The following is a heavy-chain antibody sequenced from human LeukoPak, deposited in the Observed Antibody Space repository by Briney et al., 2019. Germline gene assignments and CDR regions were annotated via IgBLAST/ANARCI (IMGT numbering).Heavy chain of an antibody. D-gene: IGHD1-26*01. CDR3: AKDWQATTSLYFDY. J-gene: IGHJ4*02. CDR1: GFTFSSYG. CDR2: IRYDGNNK. Sequence: PGGSLRLSCAASGFTFSSYGMHWVRQAPGKGPEWVAFIRYDGNNKYYVDSVEGRFTISRDNSKNTLYLQMNSLRAEDTAVYYCAKDWQATTSLYFDYWGQGTLVTVSS. V-gene: IGHV3-30*02.